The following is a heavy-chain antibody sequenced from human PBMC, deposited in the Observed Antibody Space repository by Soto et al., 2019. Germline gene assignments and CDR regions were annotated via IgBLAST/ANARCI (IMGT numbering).Heavy chain of an antibody. CDR3: AHQRHYDYIWGSYRPREKEIIFDY. D-gene: IGHD3-16*02. Sequence: SGPTLVNPTQTLTLTCTFSGFSLSTSGVGVGWIRQPPGKALEWLALIYWDDDKRYSPSLKSRLTITKDTSKNQVVLTMTNMDPVDTATYYCAHQRHYDYIWGSYRPREKEIIFDYWGQGTLVTVSS. CDR2: IYWDDDK. J-gene: IGHJ4*02. V-gene: IGHV2-5*02. CDR1: GFSLSTSGVG.